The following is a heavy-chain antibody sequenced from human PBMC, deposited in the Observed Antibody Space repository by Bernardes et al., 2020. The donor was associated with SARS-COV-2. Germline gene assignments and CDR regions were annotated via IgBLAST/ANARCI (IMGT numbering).Heavy chain of an antibody. CDR1: GFTFRSYA. CDR2: ISGSGGST. Sequence: GGSLRLSCAASGFTFRSYAMSWVRQAPGKGLEWVSAISGSGGSTYYADSVKGRFTISRDNSKNTLYLQMNSLRAEDTAVYYCAKLNGVVAATGPAFDIWGQGTMVTVSS. D-gene: IGHD2-15*01. J-gene: IGHJ3*02. V-gene: IGHV3-23*01. CDR3: AKLNGVVAATGPAFDI.